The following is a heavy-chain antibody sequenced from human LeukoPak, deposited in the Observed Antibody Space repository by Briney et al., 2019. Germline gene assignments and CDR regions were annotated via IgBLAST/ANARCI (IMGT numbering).Heavy chain of an antibody. D-gene: IGHD3-3*01. V-gene: IGHV3-30*18. CDR1: KFTFSHYG. Sequence: GGSLRLSCTTSKFTFSHYGMQWVRQAPGKGLEWVAVISSDGSIKVYADSVKGRFTLSRDNSINTVDLQMNSLRAEDTAVYYCVKEYHSRGFGAYFDYWGQGALVTVSS. J-gene: IGHJ4*02. CDR3: VKEYHSRGFGAYFDY. CDR2: ISSDGSIK.